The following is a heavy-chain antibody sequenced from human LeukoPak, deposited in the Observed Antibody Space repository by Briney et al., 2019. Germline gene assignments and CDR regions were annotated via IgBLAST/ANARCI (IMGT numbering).Heavy chain of an antibody. J-gene: IGHJ4*02. CDR3: ARDPPSPSDSQEWNDY. CDR1: GFTFSSYG. V-gene: IGHV3-30*03. Sequence: GGSLRLSCAASGFTFSSYGMHWVRQAPGKGLEWVAVISYDGSNKYYADSVKGRFTISRDNSKNTLYLQMNSLRAEDTAVYYCARDPPSPSDSQEWNDYWGQGTLVTVSS. D-gene: IGHD1-1*01. CDR2: ISYDGSNK.